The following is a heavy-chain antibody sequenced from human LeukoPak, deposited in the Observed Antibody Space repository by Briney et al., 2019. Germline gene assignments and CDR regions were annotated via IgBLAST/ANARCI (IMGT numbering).Heavy chain of an antibody. Sequence: PGGSLRLSCAASGVTFSNYWIHWVRQAPGKGLVWVSRINNDGISTIYADSVKGGFTISRENEKNTLYIQMNSLRAEDTGVYYCARGGLDHAFDIWGQGTMVTVSS. CDR2: INNDGIST. D-gene: IGHD3-9*01. V-gene: IGHV3-74*01. CDR3: ARGGLDHAFDI. CDR1: GVTFSNYW. J-gene: IGHJ3*02.